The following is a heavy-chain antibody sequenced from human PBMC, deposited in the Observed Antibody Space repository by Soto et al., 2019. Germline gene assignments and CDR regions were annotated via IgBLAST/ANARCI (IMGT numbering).Heavy chain of an antibody. V-gene: IGHV3-66*01. CDR3: ARDLEWFPPKMGMDV. Sequence: LRLSCAASGFTVSSNYMSWVRQAPGKGLEWVSVIYSGGSTYYADSVKGRFTISRDNSKNTLYLQMNSLRAEDTAVYYCARDLEWFPPKMGMDVWGQGTTVTVSS. J-gene: IGHJ6*02. CDR1: GFTVSSNY. CDR2: IYSGGST. D-gene: IGHD3-3*01.